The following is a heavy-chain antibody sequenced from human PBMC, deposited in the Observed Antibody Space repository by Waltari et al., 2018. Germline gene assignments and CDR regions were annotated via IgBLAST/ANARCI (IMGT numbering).Heavy chain of an antibody. Sequence: EVQLVESGGGLVKPGGSLRLSCAASGFTFSSYSMNLVRQAPGKGLEWVSSISSSSSYIYYADSVKGRFTISRDNAKNSLYLQMNSLRAEDTAVYYCARDLYDYVWGSYRFFDYWGQGTLVTVSS. CDR2: ISSSSSYI. D-gene: IGHD3-16*02. J-gene: IGHJ4*02. CDR1: GFTFSSYS. V-gene: IGHV3-21*01. CDR3: ARDLYDYVWGSYRFFDY.